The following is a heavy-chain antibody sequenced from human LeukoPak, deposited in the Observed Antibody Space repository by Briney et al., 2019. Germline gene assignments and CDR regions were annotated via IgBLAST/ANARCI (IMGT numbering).Heavy chain of an antibody. J-gene: IGHJ4*02. V-gene: IGHV3-20*04. CDR2: INWSGGST. CDR1: GFAFDEHG. Sequence: GGSLRLSCTASGFAFDEHGMSWVRQVPGKGPEWVSGINWSGGSTGYADPLRGRFTISRDNAKNSLYLQMDSLRAEDTALYYCVRAPITSPFYFDYWGQGTLVTVSS. D-gene: IGHD2-2*01. CDR3: VRAPITSPFYFDY.